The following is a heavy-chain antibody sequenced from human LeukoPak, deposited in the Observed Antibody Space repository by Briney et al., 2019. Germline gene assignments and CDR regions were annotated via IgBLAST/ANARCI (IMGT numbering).Heavy chain of an antibody. CDR2: INHSGST. D-gene: IGHD2-15*01. J-gene: IGHJ4*02. CDR1: GWSFSGYY. Sequence: PAETLSLTCAAYGWSFSGYYMSWIRQPPGKGLEWIGVINHSGSTNYNPSLKSRVTISRDTSKNTFSLQLNSLTAEDTAVYYCERVCNCSGGSGYLSRATLRLELWGQGTLV. CDR3: ERVCNCSGGSGYLSRATLRLEL. V-gene: IGHV4-34*01.